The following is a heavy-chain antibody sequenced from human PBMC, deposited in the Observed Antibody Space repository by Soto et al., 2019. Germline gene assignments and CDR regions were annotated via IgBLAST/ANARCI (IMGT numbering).Heavy chain of an antibody. J-gene: IGHJ5*01. CDR2: VFPSDSYT. D-gene: IGHD3-22*01. CDR1: VYRFNSYW. Sequence: EYLKISVTTSVYRFNSYWIARVRQMPGKGLEWVGIVFPSDSYTRYSPCFQGQVTISADRSDSTVFLQWARLKASDTSVYFCARKDKSGYSNWFDAWGQGTLVTVSS. CDR3: ARKDKSGYSNWFDA. V-gene: IGHV5-51*01.